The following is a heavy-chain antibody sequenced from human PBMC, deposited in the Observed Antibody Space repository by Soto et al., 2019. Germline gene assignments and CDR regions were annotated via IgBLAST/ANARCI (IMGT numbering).Heavy chain of an antibody. D-gene: IGHD2-2*01. CDR2: INHSGST. V-gene: IGHV4-34*01. CDR3: ARAAVPAAIFY. J-gene: IGHJ4*02. CDR1: GGSFSGYY. Sequence: SETLSLTCAVYGGSFSGYYWSWIRQPPGKGLEWIGEINHSGSTNYNPSLKSRVTISVDTSKNQFSLKLSSVTAADTAVYYCARAAVPAAIFYWGQGTLVTVS.